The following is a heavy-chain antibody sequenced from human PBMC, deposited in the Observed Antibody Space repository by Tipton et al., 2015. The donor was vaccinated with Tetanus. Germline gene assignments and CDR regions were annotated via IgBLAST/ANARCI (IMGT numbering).Heavy chain of an antibody. CDR3: ARAHCTYGVCNFDF. D-gene: IGHD2-8*01. Sequence: QLVQSGGEVKKPGESLKISCKGSGYIFNNYWIGWVRQKPGKGLEWMGIIYPGDSDTRYSPYFQGQVTISVDKSINTAYLQWSSLKASDPSMFYCARAHCTYGVCNFDFWGQGALVTVAS. CDR1: GYIFNNYW. V-gene: IGHV5-51*01. J-gene: IGHJ4*02. CDR2: IYPGDSDT.